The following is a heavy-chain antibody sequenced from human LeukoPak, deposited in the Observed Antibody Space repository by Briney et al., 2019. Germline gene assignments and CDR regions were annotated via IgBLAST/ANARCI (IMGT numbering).Heavy chain of an antibody. CDR1: AFTFRDYG. CDR2: LTTSGSTK. D-gene: IGHD5-18*01. V-gene: IGHV3-11*01. Sequence: GGSLRLSCAASAFTFRDYGMHWVRQAPGKGLEWISYLTTSGSTKYYADSVKGRFTISRDNAKNSLYLQMNSLRAEDTAVYYCARDGRVQLWPFDPWGQGTLVTVSS. J-gene: IGHJ5*02. CDR3: ARDGRVQLWPFDP.